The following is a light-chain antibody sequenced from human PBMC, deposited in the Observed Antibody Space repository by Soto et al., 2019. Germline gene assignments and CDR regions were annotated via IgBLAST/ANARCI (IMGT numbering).Light chain of an antibody. Sequence: QSALTQPASVSGSPGQSITISCTGTSSDVGGYNYVSWYQQYPGKAPKLIIYEVNNRPSGVSNRFSGSKSGNTASLTISGRQADDESDYYCTSYRSSSTLEVFGTGTKLTVL. J-gene: IGLJ1*01. CDR3: TSYRSSSTLEV. CDR1: SSDVGGYNY. CDR2: EVN. V-gene: IGLV2-14*01.